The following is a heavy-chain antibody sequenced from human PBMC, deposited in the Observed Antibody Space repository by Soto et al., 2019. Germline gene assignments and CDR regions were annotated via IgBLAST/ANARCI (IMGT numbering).Heavy chain of an antibody. J-gene: IGHJ5*02. V-gene: IGHV3-66*01. CDR3: ARYYYDSSGRFDP. D-gene: IGHD3-22*01. Sequence: EVQLVESGGGLVQPGGSLRLSCAASGFIVSSNYMSWVRQAPGKGLEWVSVIYSGGSTYDADSGKGRFTISRDNSKNTLYLQMNSLRAEDTAVYYCARYYYDSSGRFDPWGQGTLVTVSS. CDR2: IYSGGST. CDR1: GFIVSSNY.